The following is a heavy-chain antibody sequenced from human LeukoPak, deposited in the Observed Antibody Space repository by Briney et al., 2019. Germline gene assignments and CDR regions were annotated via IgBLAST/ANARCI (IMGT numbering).Heavy chain of an antibody. J-gene: IGHJ4*02. CDR2: IYYSGST. Sequence: PSETLSLTCTVSGGSISSYYWSWIRQPPGKGLEWIGYIYYSGSTNYNPSLKSRVTISVDTSKNQFSLKLSSVTAADTAVYYCARLLTADAQSFSSSWYGGKRAYYFDYWGQGTLVTVSS. CDR3: ARLLTADAQSFSSSWYGGKRAYYFDY. V-gene: IGHV4-59*08. CDR1: GGSISSYY. D-gene: IGHD6-13*01.